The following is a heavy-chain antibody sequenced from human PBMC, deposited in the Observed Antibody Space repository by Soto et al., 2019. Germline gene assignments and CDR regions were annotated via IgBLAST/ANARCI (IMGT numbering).Heavy chain of an antibody. CDR1: GFTFSSYS. V-gene: IGHV3-21*04. CDR2: ISSSSSYI. Sequence: GGSLRLSCAASGFTFSSYSMNWVRQAPGKGLEWVSSISSSSSYIYYADSVKGRFTISRDNSKNTLYLHMNSLRVEDTAVYYCAKDAIPFNSRNDGFDVWGQGTTVTVSS. D-gene: IGHD2-2*02. J-gene: IGHJ3*01. CDR3: AKDAIPFNSRNDGFDV.